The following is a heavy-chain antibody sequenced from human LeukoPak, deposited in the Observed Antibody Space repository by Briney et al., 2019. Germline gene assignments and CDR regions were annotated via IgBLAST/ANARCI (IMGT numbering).Heavy chain of an antibody. CDR2: IYYSGNT. V-gene: IGHV4-39*01. Sequence: SETLSLTCTGSGGSISSSSSYWGWIRQPPGKGLEWIGNIYYSGNTYYNPSLKSRVTISVDTSKNQFSLKLSSVTAADTAVYYCARLSDSSTSLDYWGQGTLVTVSS. CDR3: ARLSDSSTSLDY. D-gene: IGHD2-2*01. J-gene: IGHJ4*02. CDR1: GGSISSSSSY.